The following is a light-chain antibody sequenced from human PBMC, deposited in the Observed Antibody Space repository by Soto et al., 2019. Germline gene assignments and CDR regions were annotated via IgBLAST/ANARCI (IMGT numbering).Light chain of an antibody. CDR3: QQYKIYPLT. CDR2: QAS. Sequence: DIQMTQSPSTLSASVGDRVTITCRASQSISTRLAWYQQKPGKAPKVLIYQASSLKSGLPSRFIGGGSGTEFTLTISRLQPDDFANYYCQQYKIYPLTFGPGTKV. CDR1: QSISTR. V-gene: IGKV1-5*03. J-gene: IGKJ3*01.